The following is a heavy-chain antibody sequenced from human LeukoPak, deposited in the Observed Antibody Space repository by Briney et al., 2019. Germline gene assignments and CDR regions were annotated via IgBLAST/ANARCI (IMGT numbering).Heavy chain of an antibody. CDR1: GFTFGNYA. CDR2: IRSKPYGGTA. J-gene: IGHJ4*02. CDR3: SRYGLVGADFDY. D-gene: IGHD1-26*01. Sequence: PGGSLRLSCTASGFTFGNYAVTWVRQAPGKGLEWVGFIRSKPYGGTAEYAASVQGRFTISRDDSKTIAYLQMSSLKTEDTAVYYCSRYGLVGADFDYWGRGTLVTVSS. V-gene: IGHV3-49*04.